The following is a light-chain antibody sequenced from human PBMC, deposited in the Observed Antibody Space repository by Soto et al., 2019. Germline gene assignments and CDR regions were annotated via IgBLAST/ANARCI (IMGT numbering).Light chain of an antibody. Sequence: AIQLTQSPSSLSASVGDRVTITCRASQGISSALAWYQQKPGKAPKLLIYDASSWESGVPSRFSGSASGTDFTLTISSLQPEYFATYYCQQFNSYPQAFGQGTKLEIK. V-gene: IGKV1-13*02. CDR2: DAS. CDR3: QQFNSYPQA. CDR1: QGISSA. J-gene: IGKJ2*01.